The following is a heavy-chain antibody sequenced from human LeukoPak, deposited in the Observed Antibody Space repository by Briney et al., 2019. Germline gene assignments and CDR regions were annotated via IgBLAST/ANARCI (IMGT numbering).Heavy chain of an antibody. CDR1: GYTFTSYG. J-gene: IGHJ6*02. CDR2: ISAYNGNT. V-gene: IGHV1-18*01. D-gene: IGHD2-2*01. CDR3: ARGGSAIPYYYYGMDV. Sequence: ASVTVSCKASGYTFTSYGVSWVRQAPGQGLEWMGWISAYNGNTNYAQKLQGRVTMTTDTSTSTAYMELRSLRSGDTAVYYCARGGSAIPYYYYGMDVWGQGTTVTVSS.